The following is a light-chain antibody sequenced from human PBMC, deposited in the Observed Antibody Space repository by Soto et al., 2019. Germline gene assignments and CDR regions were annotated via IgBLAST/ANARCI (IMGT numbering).Light chain of an antibody. J-gene: IGLJ2*01. Sequence: QSALTQPPSASGSPGQSVTISCAGTYSDIGDYNYVSWYQQHPGKVPKLIIYEVTQRPSGVPDRFSGSKSGYTASLTVSALQPAYEAVYSCSSYSVTNSNVIFGGGTKLTVL. CDR1: YSDIGDYNY. CDR2: EVT. V-gene: IGLV2-8*01. CDR3: SSYSVTNSNVI.